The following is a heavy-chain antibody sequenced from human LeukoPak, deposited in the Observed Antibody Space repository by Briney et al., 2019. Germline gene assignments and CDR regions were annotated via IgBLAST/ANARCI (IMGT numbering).Heavy chain of an antibody. Sequence: SETLSLTCAVSGGSISSSNWWSWVRQPPGKGLEWIGEIYHSGRTNYNPSLKSRVTISVDKSKHQFSLKLSSVPAADTAVYYCARVSSGATTVDYWGQGTLVTVSS. CDR3: ARVSSGATTVDY. CDR2: IYHSGRT. J-gene: IGHJ4*02. V-gene: IGHV4-4*02. D-gene: IGHD1-26*01. CDR1: GGSISSSNW.